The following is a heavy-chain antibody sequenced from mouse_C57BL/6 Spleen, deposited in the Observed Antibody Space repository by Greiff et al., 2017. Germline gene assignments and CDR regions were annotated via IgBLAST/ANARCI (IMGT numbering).Heavy chain of an antibody. Sequence: EVKLVESGGGLVQPGGSLSLSCAASGFTFTDYYMSWVRQPPGKALEWLGFIRNKANGYTTEYSASVKGRFTISRDNSQSILYLQMNALRAEDSATYYCARFLYYYGSSGGFDYWGQGTTLTVSS. CDR1: GFTFTDYY. D-gene: IGHD1-1*01. J-gene: IGHJ2*01. V-gene: IGHV7-3*01. CDR3: ARFLYYYGSSGGFDY. CDR2: IRNKANGYTT.